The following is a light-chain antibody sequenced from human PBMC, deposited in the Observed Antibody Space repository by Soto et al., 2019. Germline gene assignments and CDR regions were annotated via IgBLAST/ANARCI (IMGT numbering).Light chain of an antibody. V-gene: IGLV1-47*01. CDR3: AAWDDSLNTYV. CDR2: RNN. J-gene: IGLJ1*01. Sequence: QSVLTQPPSASGTPGQRVTISCSGSSSITDSYVYWYQQPPGTAPKLLIYRNNQRPSGVPDRFSGSKSGTSASLAISGLRSEDEADYFCAAWDDSLNTYVFATGTKLTVL. CDR1: SSITDSY.